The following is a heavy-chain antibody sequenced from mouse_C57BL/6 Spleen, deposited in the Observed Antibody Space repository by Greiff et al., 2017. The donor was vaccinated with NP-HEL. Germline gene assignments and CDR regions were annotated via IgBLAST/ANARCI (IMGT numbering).Heavy chain of an antibody. D-gene: IGHD2-4*01. CDR1: GYSITSGYD. J-gene: IGHJ2*01. V-gene: IGHV3-1*01. CDR3: ARGDDYGYFDY. Sequence: EVKLQESGPGMVKPSQSLSLTCTVTGYSITSGYDWHWIRHFPGNKLEWMGYISYSGSTNYNPSLKSRISITHDTSKNHFFLKLNSVTTEDTATYYCARGDDYGYFDYWGQGTTLTVSS. CDR2: ISYSGST.